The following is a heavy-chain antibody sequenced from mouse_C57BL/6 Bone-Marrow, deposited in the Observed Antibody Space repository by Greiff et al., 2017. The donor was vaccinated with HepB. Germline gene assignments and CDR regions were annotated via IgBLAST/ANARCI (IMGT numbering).Heavy chain of an antibody. J-gene: IGHJ3*01. V-gene: IGHV1-76*01. Sequence: VQLQQSGAELVRPGASVKLSCKASGYTFTDYYINWVKQRPGQGLEWIARIYPGSGNTYYNEKFKGKATLTAEKSSSTAYMQLSSLTSEDSAVYFCAREGDYSNYGFAYWGQGTLVTVSA. CDR1: GYTFTDYY. CDR3: AREGDYSNYGFAY. D-gene: IGHD2-5*01. CDR2: IYPGSGNT.